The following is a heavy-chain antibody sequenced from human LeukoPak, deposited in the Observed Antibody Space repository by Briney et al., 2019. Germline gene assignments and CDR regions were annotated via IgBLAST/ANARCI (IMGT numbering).Heavy chain of an antibody. CDR3: AKGGDSSGWLTIDY. V-gene: IGHV3-43D*03. CDR1: GFTFDDYA. Sequence: HPGGSLRLSCAASGFTFDDYAMHWVRHAPGKGLEWVTLISWDGGSTYYADSVKGRFTISRDNSKNSLYLQMNSLRAEDTALYYSAKGGDSSGWLTIDYWGQGTLVTVSS. CDR2: ISWDGGST. D-gene: IGHD6-19*01. J-gene: IGHJ4*02.